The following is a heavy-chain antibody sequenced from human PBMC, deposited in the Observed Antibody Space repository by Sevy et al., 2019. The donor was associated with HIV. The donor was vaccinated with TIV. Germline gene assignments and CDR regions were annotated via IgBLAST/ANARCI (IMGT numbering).Heavy chain of an antibody. V-gene: IGHV1-2*02. CDR3: ARAAAGFKSDAFDI. J-gene: IGHJ3*02. CDR2: LNPNRGGT. Sequence: ASVKVSCKASGYTFTGYYMHWVRQAPGQGLEWMGWLNPNRGGTNYAQKFQGRVTMTRDTSISTAYMELSRLRSDDTAVYYCARAAAGFKSDAFDIWGQWTMVTVSS. CDR1: GYTFTGYY. D-gene: IGHD6-13*01.